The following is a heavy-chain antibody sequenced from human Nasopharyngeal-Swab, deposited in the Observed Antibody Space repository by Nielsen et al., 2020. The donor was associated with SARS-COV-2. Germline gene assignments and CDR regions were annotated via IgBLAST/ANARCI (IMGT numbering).Heavy chain of an antibody. Sequence: WIRQPPGKGLEWIGEIYHSGSTNYNPSLKSRVTISVDKSKNKFSLKLSSVTAADTAVYYCARAQRGTVTIYYYYGMDVWGQGTTVTVSS. V-gene: IGHV4-4*02. D-gene: IGHD4-17*01. J-gene: IGHJ6*02. CDR2: IYHSGST. CDR3: ARAQRGTVTIYYYYGMDV.